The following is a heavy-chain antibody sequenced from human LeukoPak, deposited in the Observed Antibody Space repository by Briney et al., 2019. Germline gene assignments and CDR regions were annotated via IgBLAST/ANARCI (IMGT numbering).Heavy chain of an antibody. Sequence: GESLEISFKDSGYHFSNYLIAWVRPMPGKGLEWMGIVYPGDSDTRYSPSFQGHVTISADQSISTAYLQWSSLKASDTAMYYCARLPRLYWYFDLWGRGTLVTVSS. J-gene: IGHJ2*01. CDR1: GYHFSNYL. CDR2: VYPGDSDT. CDR3: ARLPRLYWYFDL. V-gene: IGHV5-51*01.